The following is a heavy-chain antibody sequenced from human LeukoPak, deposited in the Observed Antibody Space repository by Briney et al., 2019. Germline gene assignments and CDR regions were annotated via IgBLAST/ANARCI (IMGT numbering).Heavy chain of an antibody. D-gene: IGHD3-16*01. J-gene: IGHJ6*03. CDR3: ARAAGVWNPDYYYMDV. CDR2: ISSSSSTI. V-gene: IGHV3-48*04. CDR1: GFTFSSYS. Sequence: GGSLRLSCAASGFTFSSYSMNWVRQAPGKGLEWVSYISSSSSTIYYADSVKGRFTISRDNAKNSLYLQMNSLRAEDTAAYYCARAAGVWNPDYYYMDVWGKGTTVTVSS.